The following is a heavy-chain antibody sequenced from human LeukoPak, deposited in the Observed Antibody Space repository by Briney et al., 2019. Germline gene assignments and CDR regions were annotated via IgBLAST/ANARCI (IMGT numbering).Heavy chain of an antibody. V-gene: IGHV4-31*03. CDR3: ARGRLHLGELPRDAFDI. J-gene: IGHJ3*02. D-gene: IGHD3-16*01. Sequence: SSETLSLTCTVSGGSISSGGYYWSWIRQHAGKGLVWIGYIYYSGSTYYNPSLKSRVTISVDTSKNQFSLKLSSVTAADTAVYYCARGRLHLGELPRDAFDIWGQGTMVTVSS. CDR2: IYYSGST. CDR1: GGSISSGGYY.